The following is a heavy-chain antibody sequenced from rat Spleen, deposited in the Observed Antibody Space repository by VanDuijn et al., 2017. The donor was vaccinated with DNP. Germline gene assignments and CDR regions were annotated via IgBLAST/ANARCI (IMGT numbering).Heavy chain of an antibody. CDR3: TRDNYSSYMPYYYAMDA. Sequence: EVQLVESGGGSVQPGRSLRLSCEVSGFTFSDYYMAWVRQAPTKGLEWVAYMRFEGDTTYHGDSVKGRFTISRDNAKSTLYLQMNSLRSEDMATYYCTRDNYSSYMPYYYAMDAWGQGTSVTVSS. CDR2: MRFEGDTT. V-gene: IGHV5-20*01. J-gene: IGHJ4*01. CDR1: GFTFSDYY. D-gene: IGHD1-2*01.